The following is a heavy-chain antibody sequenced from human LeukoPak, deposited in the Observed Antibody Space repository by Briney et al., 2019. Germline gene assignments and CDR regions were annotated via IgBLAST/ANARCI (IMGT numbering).Heavy chain of an antibody. Sequence: GGSLRLSCAASGFTFSSFEMNWVRQAPGKGLEWVSYISGSGITIYYADSVKGRFTISRDNAKNSLYLQMNSLRAGDTALYYCARDPGHDILTGYRPYYFDYWGQGTLVTVSS. CDR2: ISGSGITI. CDR3: ARDPGHDILTGYRPYYFDY. J-gene: IGHJ4*02. V-gene: IGHV3-48*03. D-gene: IGHD3-9*01. CDR1: GFTFSSFE.